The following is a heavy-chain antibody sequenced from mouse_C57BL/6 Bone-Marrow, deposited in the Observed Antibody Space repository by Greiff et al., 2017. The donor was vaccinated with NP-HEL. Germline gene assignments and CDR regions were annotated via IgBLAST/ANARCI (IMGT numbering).Heavy chain of an antibody. CDR3: ARVYYGSSYDWYCDV. D-gene: IGHD1-1*01. CDR1: GFTFSDYG. Sequence: DVHLVESGGGLVKPGGSLKLSCAASGFTFSDYGMHWVRQAPEKGLEWVAYISSGSSTIYYADTVKGRFTISRDNAKNTLFLQMTSLRSEDTAMYYCARVYYGSSYDWYCDVWGTGTTVTVSS. J-gene: IGHJ1*03. CDR2: ISSGSSTI. V-gene: IGHV5-17*01.